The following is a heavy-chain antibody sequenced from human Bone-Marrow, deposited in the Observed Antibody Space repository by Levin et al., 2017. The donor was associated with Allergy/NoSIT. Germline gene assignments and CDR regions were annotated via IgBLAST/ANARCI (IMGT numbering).Heavy chain of an antibody. CDR1: GFTFSGYV. Sequence: GGSLRLSCAASGFTFSGYVMHWVRQAPGKGLEWVALISDDGVSEYYADSVKGRFTISRDNSKNTMYLQMTSLRAEDTAVYYCARDLQYGDYDGDYYYYCGLDVWGQGTTVTVSS. D-gene: IGHD4-17*01. J-gene: IGHJ6*02. V-gene: IGHV3-30-3*01. CDR2: ISDDGVSE. CDR3: ARDLQYGDYDGDYYYYCGLDV.